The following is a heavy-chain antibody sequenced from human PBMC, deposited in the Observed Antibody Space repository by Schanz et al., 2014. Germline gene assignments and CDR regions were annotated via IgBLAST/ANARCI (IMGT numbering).Heavy chain of an antibody. D-gene: IGHD3-22*01. V-gene: IGHV3-30-3*01. CDR3: AKDPSHGDYDYYFDY. CDR2: ISNDGSIK. CDR1: GFTFSSYA. Sequence: QVQLVESGGGVVQPGRSLRLSCAASGFTFSSYAMHWVRQAPGKGLEWVAVISNDGSIKYYADSVEGRFTISRDNSRNTLYLQMNSLRTEDTAVYYCAKDPSHGDYDYYFDYWGQGTLVTVSS. J-gene: IGHJ4*02.